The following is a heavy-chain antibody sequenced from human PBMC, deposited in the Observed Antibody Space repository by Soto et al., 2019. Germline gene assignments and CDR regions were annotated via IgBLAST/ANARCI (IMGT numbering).Heavy chain of an antibody. V-gene: IGHV3-30-3*01. CDR2: ISYDGSNK. CDR3: AIPRAVGATLPYY. J-gene: IGHJ4*02. CDR1: GFTFSSYA. Sequence: PGGSLRLSCAASGFTFSSYAMHWVRQAPGKGLEWVAVISYDGSNKYYADSVKGRFTISRDNSKNTLYLQMNSLRAEDTAVYYCAIPRAVGATLPYYWGQGTLVTVS. D-gene: IGHD1-26*01.